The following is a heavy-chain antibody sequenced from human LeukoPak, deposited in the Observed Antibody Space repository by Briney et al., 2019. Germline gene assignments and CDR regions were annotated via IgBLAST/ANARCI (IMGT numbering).Heavy chain of an antibody. Sequence: SVKVSCKASGGTFSSYAISWVRQAPGQGLEWMGGIIPIFGTANYAQKFQGRVTITADESTSTAYMELSSLRSEDTAVYYCARDCGDSGSYYWDAFDIWGQGTMVSVSS. CDR2: IIPIFGTA. V-gene: IGHV1-69*13. CDR3: ARDCGDSGSYYWDAFDI. D-gene: IGHD1-26*01. J-gene: IGHJ3*02. CDR1: GGTFSSYA.